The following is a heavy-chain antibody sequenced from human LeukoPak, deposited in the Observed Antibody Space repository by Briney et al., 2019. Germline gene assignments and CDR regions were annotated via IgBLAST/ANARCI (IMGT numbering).Heavy chain of an antibody. Sequence: PGGSLRLSCAASGFTFSSYAMSWVRQAPGKGLEWVSAISGSGGSTYYADSVKGRFTISRDNSENTLYLQMNSLRAEDTAVYCCAKVTRAWIQLWSYFDYWGQGTLVTVSS. CDR1: GFTFSSYA. V-gene: IGHV3-23*01. CDR3: AKVTRAWIQLWSYFDY. D-gene: IGHD5-18*01. CDR2: ISGSGGST. J-gene: IGHJ4*02.